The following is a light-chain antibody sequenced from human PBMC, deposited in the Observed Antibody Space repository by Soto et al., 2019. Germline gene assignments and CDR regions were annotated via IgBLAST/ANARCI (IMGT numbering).Light chain of an antibody. Sequence: DIQMTQSPSTLSASVGVRVAITCRASQSISIWLAWYQQKPGKAPKLLIYKASSLESGVPSRFSGSGSGTEFTLTIRSLQPDDFATYYCQQYNNYSWTFGQGTKVEIK. J-gene: IGKJ1*01. CDR3: QQYNNYSWT. V-gene: IGKV1-5*03. CDR2: KAS. CDR1: QSISIW.